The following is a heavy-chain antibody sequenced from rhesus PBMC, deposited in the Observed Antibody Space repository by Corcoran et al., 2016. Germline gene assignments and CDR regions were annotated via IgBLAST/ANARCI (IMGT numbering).Heavy chain of an antibody. J-gene: IGHJ4*01. D-gene: IGHD3-3*01. CDR1: GLSISTTGTG. Sequence: QVTLKESGPALVKPTQSLTLTCTSSGLSISTTGTGVGWIRHPPGKLLEWLASIYWKDTKYPSTSLKSRHTISKDTSKNQVVQTMTNMDPVDTATYYSARATRITIFRQRSLFDYWGQGVMVTVSS. CDR2: IYWKDTK. CDR3: ARATRITIFRQRSLFDY. V-gene: IGHV2-95*01.